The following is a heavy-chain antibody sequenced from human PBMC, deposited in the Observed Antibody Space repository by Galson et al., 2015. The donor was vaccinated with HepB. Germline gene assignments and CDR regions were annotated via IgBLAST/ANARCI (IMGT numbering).Heavy chain of an antibody. CDR1: GFTFSSYA. D-gene: IGHD1-14*01. V-gene: IGHV3-23*01. CDR3: AKVQPLQSLTVEVDYYYYGMDV. J-gene: IGHJ6*02. CDR2: ISGSGGST. Sequence: SLRLSCAASGFTFSSYAMSWVRQAPGKGLEWVSAISGSGGSTYYADSVKGRFTISRDNSKNTLYLQMNSLRAEDTAVYYCAKVQPLQSLTVEVDYYYYGMDVWGQGTTVTVSS.